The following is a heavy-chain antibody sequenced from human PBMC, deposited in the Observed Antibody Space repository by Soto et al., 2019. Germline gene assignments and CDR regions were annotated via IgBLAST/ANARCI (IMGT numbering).Heavy chain of an antibody. V-gene: IGHV3-30-3*01. CDR3: ASPQDYDFWSDADY. CDR2: ISYDGSNK. Sequence: GGSLRLSCAASGFTFSSYAMHWVRQAPGKGLEWVAVISYDGSNKYYADSVKGRFTISRDNSKNTLYLQMNSLRAEDTAVYYCASPQDYDFWSDADYWGQGTLVTVSS. CDR1: GFTFSSYA. D-gene: IGHD3-3*01. J-gene: IGHJ4*02.